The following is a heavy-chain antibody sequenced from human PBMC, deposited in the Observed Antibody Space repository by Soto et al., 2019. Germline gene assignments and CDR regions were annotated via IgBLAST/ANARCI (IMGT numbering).Heavy chain of an antibody. V-gene: IGHV4-59*01. D-gene: IGHD6-19*01. CDR1: GGSISGYY. CDR2: IYYTGST. Sequence: PSETLSLTCTVPGGSISGYYWSWIRQPPGKGLEWIGYIYYTGSTNYNPSLKSRVTISVDTTKYHFSLKLSSVTAADTAIYYCARSIPSGIYSSGWYAPFDIWGQGTMVTVSS. CDR3: ARSIPSGIYSSGWYAPFDI. J-gene: IGHJ3*02.